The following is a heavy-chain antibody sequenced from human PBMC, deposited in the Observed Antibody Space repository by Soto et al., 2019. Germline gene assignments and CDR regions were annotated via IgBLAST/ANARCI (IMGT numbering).Heavy chain of an antibody. D-gene: IGHD3-10*01. Sequence: QLVETGGGWIQPGTSLTLSGAASGFSVSRNYMTWVRQAPGKGLEWVSFVYSGGATFYADSVKGRFILSRDDSQNTMYLQMNNLRAEDTAVYYCARVPGRLWGRGTLVTVAS. V-gene: IGHV3-53*02. CDR3: ARVPGRL. CDR2: VYSGGAT. J-gene: IGHJ4*02. CDR1: GFSVSRNY.